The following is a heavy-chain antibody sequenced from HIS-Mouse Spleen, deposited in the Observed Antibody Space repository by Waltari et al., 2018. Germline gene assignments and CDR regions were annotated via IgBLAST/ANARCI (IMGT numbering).Heavy chain of an antibody. CDR3: ARDLELDAFDI. CDR2: INSDGSST. D-gene: IGHD1-1*01. Sequence: EVQLVESGGGLVQPGGSLRRSCAASGFTFSSYCMHWVRQAPGKGLVWVSRINSDGSSTSYADSVKGRFTISRDNAKNTLYLQMNSLRAEDTAVYYCARDLELDAFDIWGQGTMVTVSS. V-gene: IGHV3-74*01. J-gene: IGHJ3*02. CDR1: GFTFSSYC.